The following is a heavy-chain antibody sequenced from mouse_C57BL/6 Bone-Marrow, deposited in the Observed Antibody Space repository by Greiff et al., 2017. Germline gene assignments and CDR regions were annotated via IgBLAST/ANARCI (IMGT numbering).Heavy chain of an antibody. Sequence: QVQLQQPGAELVKPGASVKLSCKASGYTFTSYWMHWVKQRPGRGLEWIGRIVPHGVGTKYNEKFKSKATLTVDKPSSTASMQLSTRTSEDSAVYYCARNYWAMDYWGQGTSVTVSS. CDR3: ARNYWAMDY. J-gene: IGHJ4*01. CDR1: GYTFTSYW. CDR2: IVPHGVGT. V-gene: IGHV1-72*01. D-gene: IGHD2-1*01.